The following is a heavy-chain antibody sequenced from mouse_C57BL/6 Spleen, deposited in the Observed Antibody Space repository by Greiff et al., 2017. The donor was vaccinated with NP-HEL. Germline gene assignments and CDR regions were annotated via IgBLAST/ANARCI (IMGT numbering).Heavy chain of an antibody. J-gene: IGHJ1*03. CDR2: INPSNGGT. CDR1: GYTFTSYW. D-gene: IGHD2-3*01. Sequence: VQLQQPGTELVKPGASVKLSCKASGYTFTSYWMHWVKQRPGQGLEWIGNINPSNGGTNYNEKFKSKATLTVDKSSSTAYMQLSSLTSEDSAVYYCARSGFDGYYVYFDVWGTGTTVTVSS. V-gene: IGHV1-53*01. CDR3: ARSGFDGYYVYFDV.